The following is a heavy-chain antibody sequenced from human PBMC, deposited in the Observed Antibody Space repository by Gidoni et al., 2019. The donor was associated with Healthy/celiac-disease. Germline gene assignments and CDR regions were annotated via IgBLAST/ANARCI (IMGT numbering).Heavy chain of an antibody. J-gene: IGHJ5*02. Sequence: QVQLQESGPGLVKPSATLSLTCPVPGGSISSYYWSWIRQPPGKGLEWIGYIYYSGSTNYNPSLKSRVTRSVDTSKNQFSLKLSSVTAADTAVYYCARDQGYCSSTSCYRWFDPWGQGTLVTVSS. CDR3: ARDQGYCSSTSCYRWFDP. V-gene: IGHV4-59*01. CDR1: GGSISSYY. CDR2: IYYSGST. D-gene: IGHD2-2*02.